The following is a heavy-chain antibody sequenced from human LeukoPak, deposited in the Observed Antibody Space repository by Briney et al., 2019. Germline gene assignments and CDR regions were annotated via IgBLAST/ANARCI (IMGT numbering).Heavy chain of an antibody. V-gene: IGHV1-18*01. Sequence: ASVKVSCKASGYTFTSYGISWVRQAPGQGLEWMGWISAYNGNTNYAQKLQGRVTTTTDTSTSTAYMELRSLRSDDTAVYYCARGRLTMVRGVIISNWFDPWGQGTLVTVSS. CDR1: GYTFTSYG. D-gene: IGHD3-10*01. CDR2: ISAYNGNT. J-gene: IGHJ5*02. CDR3: ARGRLTMVRGVIISNWFDP.